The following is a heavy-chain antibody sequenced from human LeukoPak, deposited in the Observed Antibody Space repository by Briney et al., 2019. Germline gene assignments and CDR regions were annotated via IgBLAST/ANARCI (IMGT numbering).Heavy chain of an antibody. CDR3: AKDPGVVPAHYFDY. D-gene: IGHD2-2*01. V-gene: IGHV3-23*01. J-gene: IGHJ4*02. Sequence: PGGSLRLSCAASGFTFSSYAMNWVRQAPGKGLEWVSATGSTGVSTFYADSVKGRITVSRDNSKNTLSLQMNSLRAEDTAVYYCAKDPGVVPAHYFDYWGQGILVTASS. CDR1: GFTFSSYA. CDR2: TGSTGVST.